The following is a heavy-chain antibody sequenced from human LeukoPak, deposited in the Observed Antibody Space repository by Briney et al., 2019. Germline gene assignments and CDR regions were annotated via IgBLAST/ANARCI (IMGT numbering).Heavy chain of an antibody. CDR1: GGSISSGGCY. V-gene: IGHV4-30-4*08. CDR3: AREVFGVVIIRRDKWFDP. J-gene: IGHJ5*02. CDR2: IYYSGST. Sequence: SGTLSLTCTVSGGSISSGGCYWSWIRQHPGKGLEWIGYIYYSGSTYYNPSLKSRVTISVDTSKNQFSLKLSSVTAADTAVYYCAREVFGVVIIRRDKWFDPWGQGTLVTVSS. D-gene: IGHD3-3*01.